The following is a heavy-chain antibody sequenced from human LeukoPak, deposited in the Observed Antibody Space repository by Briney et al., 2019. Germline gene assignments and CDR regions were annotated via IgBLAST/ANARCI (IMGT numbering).Heavy chain of an antibody. D-gene: IGHD6-6*01. J-gene: IGHJ5*02. CDR1: GFTFSSYA. V-gene: IGHV3-15*01. Sequence: GGSLRLSCAASGFTFSSYAMTWVRQAPGKGLEWVGRIKSNTDGGTTDYAAPVKGRFTISRDDSKNTLFLQMNSLKTEDTAVYYCASRTVAARPLDPWGQGTLVTVSS. CDR2: IKSNTDGGTT. CDR3: ASRTVAARPLDP.